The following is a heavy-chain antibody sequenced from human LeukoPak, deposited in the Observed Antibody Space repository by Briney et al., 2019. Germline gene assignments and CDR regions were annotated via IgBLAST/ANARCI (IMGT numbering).Heavy chain of an antibody. CDR3: ARLREIPVFGVVTKSTSYFDY. D-gene: IGHD3-3*01. CDR1: GFTFSSYA. Sequence: GGSLRLSCAASGFTFSSYAMHWVRQAPGKGLEWVAVISYDGSNKYYADSVKGRFTISRDNSKNTLYLQMNSLRAEDTAVYYCARLREIPVFGVVTKSTSYFDYWGQGTLVTVSS. J-gene: IGHJ4*02. V-gene: IGHV3-30*04. CDR2: ISYDGSNK.